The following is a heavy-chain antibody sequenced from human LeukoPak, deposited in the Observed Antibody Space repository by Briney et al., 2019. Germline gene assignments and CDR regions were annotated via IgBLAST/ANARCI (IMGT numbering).Heavy chain of an antibody. CDR3: ARGATVSDWFDP. J-gene: IGHJ5*02. Sequence: GALRLSCAASGFTFSSYSMNWVRQAPGKGLEWVSSISSSSSYIYYADSVKGRFTISRDNAKNSLYLQMNSLRAEDTAVYYCARGATVSDWFDPWGQGTLVTVSS. D-gene: IGHD4-17*01. V-gene: IGHV3-21*01. CDR1: GFTFSSYS. CDR2: ISSSSSYI.